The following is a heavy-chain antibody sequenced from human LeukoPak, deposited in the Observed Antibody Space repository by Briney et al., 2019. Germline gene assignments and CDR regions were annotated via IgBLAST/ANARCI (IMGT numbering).Heavy chain of an antibody. D-gene: IGHD1-26*01. CDR1: GYTLTELS. J-gene: IGHJ4*02. CDR2: FDPEDGET. Sequence: ASVKVSSKVSGYTLTELSMHWVRQAPGKGLEWMGGFDPEDGETIYAQKFQGRVTMTEDTSTGTAYMELSSLRSEDTAVYYCATVAYSGSYFDYWGQGTLVTVSS. V-gene: IGHV1-24*01. CDR3: ATVAYSGSYFDY.